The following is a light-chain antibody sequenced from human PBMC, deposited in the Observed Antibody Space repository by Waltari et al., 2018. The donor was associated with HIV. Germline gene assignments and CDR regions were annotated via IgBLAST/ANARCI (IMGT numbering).Light chain of an antibody. CDR2: GTN. J-gene: IGLJ2*01. CDR3: QSYDSSLSGWVV. Sequence: RVTISCTGSSSNIGAGYDVHWYQQLPGTAPTLLIYGTNNRPSGVPDRFSGSKSGTSASLAITGLQAEDEAEYYCQSYDSSLSGWVVFGGGTKVTVL. V-gene: IGLV1-40*01. CDR1: SSNIGAGYD.